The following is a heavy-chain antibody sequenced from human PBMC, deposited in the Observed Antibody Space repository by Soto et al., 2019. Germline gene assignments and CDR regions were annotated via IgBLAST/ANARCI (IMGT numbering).Heavy chain of an antibody. V-gene: IGHV3-21*01. Sequence: EVQLVESGGGLVKPGGSLRLSCAASGFTFSSYSMNWVRQAPGKGLEWVSSISSSSSYIYYADSAKGRFTISRDNAKNSLYLQMNSLRAEDTAVYYCARDGAVATITFFGYYYYYMDVWGKGTTVTVSS. J-gene: IGHJ6*03. CDR2: ISSSSSYI. D-gene: IGHD5-12*01. CDR1: GFTFSSYS. CDR3: ARDGAVATITFFGYYYYYMDV.